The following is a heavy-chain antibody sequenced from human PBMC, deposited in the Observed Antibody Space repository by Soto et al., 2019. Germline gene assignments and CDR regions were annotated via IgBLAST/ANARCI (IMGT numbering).Heavy chain of an antibody. CDR1: GYTFTSYG. V-gene: IGHV1-18*01. J-gene: IGHJ4*02. CDR3: ARDAPTIAAQDDY. CDR2: MSAYNGNT. Sequence: QVQLVQSGAEVKKPGASVKVSCKASGYTFTSYGISWVRQAPGQGLEWMGWMSAYNGNTNYAQKLQGRVTMTRDTSTSTAYMDLRSLRSDDTAVYYWARDAPTIAAQDDYWGQGTLVTVSS. D-gene: IGHD6-13*01.